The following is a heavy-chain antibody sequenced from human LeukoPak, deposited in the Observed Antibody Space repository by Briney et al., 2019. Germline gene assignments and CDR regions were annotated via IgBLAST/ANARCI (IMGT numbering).Heavy chain of an antibody. Sequence: ASVKVSCKASGYTFTSYGISWVRQAPGQGLEWMGWISAYNGNTNYAQKLQGRVTMTTGTSTSTAYMELRSLRSDDTAVYYCARVFQGEGGYYFDYWGQGTLVTVSS. D-gene: IGHD2-21*01. J-gene: IGHJ4*02. CDR2: ISAYNGNT. CDR3: ARVFQGEGGYYFDY. V-gene: IGHV1-18*01. CDR1: GYTFTSYG.